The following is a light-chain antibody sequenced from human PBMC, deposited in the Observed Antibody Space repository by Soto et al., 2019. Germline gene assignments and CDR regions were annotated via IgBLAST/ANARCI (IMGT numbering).Light chain of an antibody. V-gene: IGKV1-5*03. CDR3: QQYQSYSH. J-gene: IGKJ1*01. CDR2: KAS. Sequence: DIQMTQSPSTLSASVGDKVTITCRASQSMSSWLAWYQQKPGKAPKLLIYKASILESGVPSRFSGSGSGTEFTLTISSLQPDDFASYYRQQYQSYSHFGQGTKVEIK. CDR1: QSMSSW.